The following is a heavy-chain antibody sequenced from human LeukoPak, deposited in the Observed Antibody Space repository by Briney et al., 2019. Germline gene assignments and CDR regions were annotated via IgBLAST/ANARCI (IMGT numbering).Heavy chain of an antibody. J-gene: IGHJ5*02. V-gene: IGHV1-8*01. Sequence: ASVKVSCKASGYTFTSYDINWVRQATGQGLEWMGWMNPNSGNTGYAQKFQGRVTMTRNTSISTAYMELSSLRSEDTAVYYCARGGSRVPAATNWFDPWGQGTLVTVSS. D-gene: IGHD2-2*01. CDR1: GYTFTSYD. CDR2: MNPNSGNT. CDR3: ARGGSRVPAATNWFDP.